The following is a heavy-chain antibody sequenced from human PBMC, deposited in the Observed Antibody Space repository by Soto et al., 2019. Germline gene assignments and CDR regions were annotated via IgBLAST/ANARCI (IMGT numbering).Heavy chain of an antibody. CDR1: GGSISSYY. D-gene: IGHD3-3*01. CDR2: IYYSGST. J-gene: IGHJ6*03. Sequence: PSETLSLTCTVSGGSISSYYWSWIRQPPGKGLEWIGYIYYSGSTNYNPSLRSGVTISVDTSKTQFSRRLSSVTAADTAVYYCARDFYVFWRGYYRDVWGKGTRVTVSS. V-gene: IGHV4-59*01. CDR3: ARDFYVFWRGYYRDV.